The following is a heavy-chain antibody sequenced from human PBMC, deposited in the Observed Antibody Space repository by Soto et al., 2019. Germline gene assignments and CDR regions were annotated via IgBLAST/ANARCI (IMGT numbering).Heavy chain of an antibody. D-gene: IGHD6-13*01. CDR3: ASQSIAPAGTDPPDY. V-gene: IGHV4-61*01. CDR1: GGSVSSGSYY. Sequence: SETLSLTCTVSGGSVSSGSYYWSWIRQPPGKGLEWIGYIYYSGSTNYNPSLKSRVTISVDTSKNQFSLKLSSVTAADTAVYYCASQSIAPAGTDPPDYWGQGTLVTVSS. CDR2: IYYSGST. J-gene: IGHJ4*02.